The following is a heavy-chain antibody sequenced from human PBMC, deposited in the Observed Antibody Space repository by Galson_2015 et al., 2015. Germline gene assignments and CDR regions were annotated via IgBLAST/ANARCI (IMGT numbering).Heavy chain of an antibody. CDR2: ISYDGSNK. D-gene: IGHD3-22*01. CDR3: AREEGNYYDSSGYYYAHYYYYGMDV. Sequence: SLRLSCAASGFTFSSYAMHWVRQAPGKGLEWVAVISYDGSNKYYADSVKGRFTISRDNSKNTLYLQMNSLRAEDTAVYYCAREEGNYYDSSGYYYAHYYYYGMDVWGQGTTVTVSS. J-gene: IGHJ6*02. CDR1: GFTFSSYA. V-gene: IGHV3-30-3*01.